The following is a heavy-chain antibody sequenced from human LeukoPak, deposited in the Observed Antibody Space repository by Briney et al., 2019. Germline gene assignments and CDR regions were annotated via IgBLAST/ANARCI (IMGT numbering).Heavy chain of an antibody. V-gene: IGHV4-30-4*01. J-gene: IGHJ4*02. CDR3: AREGYSSPGVNFDY. CDR2: IYYSGST. CDR1: GGSISSGDYY. D-gene: IGHD6-13*01. Sequence: SETLSLTCTVSGGSISSGDYYWSWIRQPPGKGLEWIGDIYYSGSTYYNPSLKSRVTISVDTSKNQFSLKLSSVTAADTAVYYCAREGYSSPGVNFDYWGQGTLVTVSS.